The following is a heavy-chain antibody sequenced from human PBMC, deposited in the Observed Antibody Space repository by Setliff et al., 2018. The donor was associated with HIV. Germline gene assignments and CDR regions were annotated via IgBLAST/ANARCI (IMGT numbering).Heavy chain of an antibody. CDR3: ARSLERQWLVPYYMDV. CDR1: GYTFTSYA. Sequence: GASVKVSCKASGYTFTSYAMNWVRQAPGQGLEWMGWINTNTGNPTYAQGFTGRFVFSLDTSVSTAYLQISSLKAEDTAVYYCARSLERQWLVPYYMDVWGKGTTVTVSS. CDR2: INTNTGNP. J-gene: IGHJ6*03. V-gene: IGHV7-4-1*02. D-gene: IGHD6-19*01.